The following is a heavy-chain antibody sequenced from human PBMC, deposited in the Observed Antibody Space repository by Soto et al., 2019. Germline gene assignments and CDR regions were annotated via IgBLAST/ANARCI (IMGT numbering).Heavy chain of an antibody. Sequence: PSETLSLTCAVSGGSISSGGYSWSWIRQPPGKGLEWIGYIYHSGSTYYNPSLKGRVTISVDRSKNQFSLKLSSVTAADTAVYYCASYLGYCSGGSCVNWFDPWGQGTLVTVSS. CDR3: ASYLGYCSGGSCVNWFDP. J-gene: IGHJ5*02. D-gene: IGHD2-15*01. CDR1: GGSISSGGYS. V-gene: IGHV4-30-2*01. CDR2: IYHSGST.